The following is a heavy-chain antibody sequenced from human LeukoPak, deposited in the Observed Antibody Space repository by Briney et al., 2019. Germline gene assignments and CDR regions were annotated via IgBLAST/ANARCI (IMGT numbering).Heavy chain of an antibody. V-gene: IGHV1-69*05. CDR1: GGTFSTYA. D-gene: IGHD4-17*01. J-gene: IGHJ5*02. CDR3: AREPGDYGDFNWFDR. CDR2: IIPIFGIT. Sequence: SVKVSCKSSGGTFSTYAVTWVRQAPGQGLEWIGGIIPIFGITNYAQKFQGRVTITTDESTSTVFMDLSSLRSEDMALYYCAREPGDYGDFNWFDRWGQGTLVTVSS.